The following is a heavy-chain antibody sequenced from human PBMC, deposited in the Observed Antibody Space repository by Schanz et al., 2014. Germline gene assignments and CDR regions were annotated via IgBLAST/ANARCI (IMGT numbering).Heavy chain of an antibody. J-gene: IGHJ3*02. CDR2: IWIDGNNK. Sequence: QVQLVESGGGVVQPGRSLRLSCAASGFTFSAYGMHWVRQAPGKGLEWVAVIWIDGNNKFYADSVKGRFTISRDNSNNQMYLQMSSLRAEDTALYYCAKDPHRDYGGKPQTFDIWGQGTMVTVSS. D-gene: IGHD4-17*01. CDR3: AKDPHRDYGGKPQTFDI. CDR1: GFTFSAYG. V-gene: IGHV3-33*06.